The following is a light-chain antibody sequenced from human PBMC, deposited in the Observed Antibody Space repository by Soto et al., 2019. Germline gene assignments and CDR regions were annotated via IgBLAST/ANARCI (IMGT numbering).Light chain of an antibody. CDR1: QTIYSKY. J-gene: IGKJ5*01. CDR2: GAS. Sequence: EFVLTHSPGTLSLSPGERATLSCRASQTIYSKYLGWYQKKPGQAPRLVIYGASFRATGIPDRFSGSGSGTDFTLTISGLEPEDFAVYYCQHYGTSPITFGQGTRLDIK. CDR3: QHYGTSPIT. V-gene: IGKV3-20*01.